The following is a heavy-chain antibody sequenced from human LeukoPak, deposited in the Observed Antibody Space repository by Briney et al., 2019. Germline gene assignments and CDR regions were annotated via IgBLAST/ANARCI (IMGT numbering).Heavy chain of an antibody. Sequence: PSETLSLTCTVSGGSISSYYWSWIRQPPGKGLEWIGYIYYSGSTNYNPSLKSRVTISVDTSKNQFSLKLSSVTAADTAVYYCARVGYYYDSSGYQKYFQHWGQGTLVTVSS. CDR3: ARVGYYYDSSGYQKYFQH. J-gene: IGHJ1*01. D-gene: IGHD3-22*01. CDR1: GGSISSYY. V-gene: IGHV4-59*01. CDR2: IYYSGST.